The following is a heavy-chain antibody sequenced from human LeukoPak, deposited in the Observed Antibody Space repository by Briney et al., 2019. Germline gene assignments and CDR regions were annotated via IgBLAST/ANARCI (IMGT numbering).Heavy chain of an antibody. CDR3: ARRRGYSIDY. CDR2: IYYGGNT. D-gene: IGHD5-18*01. Sequence: PSETLSLTCTVSGGSINSSSYYWGWIRLPPGKGLEWIGSIYYGGNTYYNPSLKSRVTISVDTSKNQFSLKLSSVTAADTAVYYCARRRGYSIDYWGQGTLVTVSS. J-gene: IGHJ4*02. CDR1: GGSINSSSYY. V-gene: IGHV4-39*01.